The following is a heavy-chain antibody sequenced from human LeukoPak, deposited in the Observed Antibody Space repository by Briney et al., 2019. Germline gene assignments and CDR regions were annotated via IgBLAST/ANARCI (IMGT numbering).Heavy chain of an antibody. J-gene: IGHJ4*02. CDR3: ARDGGYYDSSGYYYRSRNFDY. CDR2: IKQDGSEK. CDR1: GFTFSSYW. D-gene: IGHD3-22*01. V-gene: IGHV3-7*01. Sequence: GGSLRLSCAASGFTFSSYWMSWVRQAPGKGLEWVANIKQDGSEKYYVDSVKGRFTISRDNAKNSLYLQMNSLRAEDTAVYYCARDGGYYDSSGYYYRSRNFDYWGQGTLVTVSS.